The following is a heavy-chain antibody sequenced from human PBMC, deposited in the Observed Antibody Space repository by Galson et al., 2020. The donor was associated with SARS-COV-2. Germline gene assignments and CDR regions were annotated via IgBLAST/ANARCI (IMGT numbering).Heavy chain of an antibody. V-gene: IGHV3-23*01. CDR1: FSSYA. CDR2: ISGSGGST. D-gene: IGHD6-19*01. J-gene: IGHJ6*03. Sequence: FSSYAMSWVRQAPGKGLEWVSAISGSGGSTYYADSVKGRFTISRDNSKNTLYLQMNSLRAEDTAVYYCAKYSSGWQAIDYYMDVWGKGTTVTVSS. CDR3: AKYSSGWQAIDYYMDV.